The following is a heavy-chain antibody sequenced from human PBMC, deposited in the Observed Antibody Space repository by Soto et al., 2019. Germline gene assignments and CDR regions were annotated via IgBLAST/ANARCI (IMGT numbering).Heavy chain of an antibody. V-gene: IGHV1-18*01. Sequence: ASVTVSCKASVYTFNSYDSNWVRPAPGQGLEWMGWINAYNGNTNYAQKLQGRVTMTTDTSTSTAYMELRSLRSDDTAVYYCARVLNIAGYAFDIWGQGTMVTVSS. CDR2: INAYNGNT. CDR1: VYTFNSYD. D-gene: IGHD5-12*01. CDR3: ARVLNIAGYAFDI. J-gene: IGHJ3*02.